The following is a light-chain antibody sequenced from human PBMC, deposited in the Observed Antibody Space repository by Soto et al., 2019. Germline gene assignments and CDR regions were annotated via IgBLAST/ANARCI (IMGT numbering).Light chain of an antibody. V-gene: IGLV2-8*01. CDR2: EVN. Sequence: QSALTQPPSASGSPGQSVAIYCTGNSSDVGGYNYVSWYQQHPGKAPKLMIYEVNKRPSGVPDRFSGSKSGNTASLTVSGLQAEDEADYYCSSYAGSRNVFGTGTKLTVL. J-gene: IGLJ1*01. CDR3: SSYAGSRNV. CDR1: SSDVGGYNY.